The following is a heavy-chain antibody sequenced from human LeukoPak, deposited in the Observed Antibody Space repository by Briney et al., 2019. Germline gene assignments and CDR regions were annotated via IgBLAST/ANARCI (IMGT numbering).Heavy chain of an antibody. Sequence: SETLSLTCTVSGGSISSYYWSWIRQPAGKGLEWIGRIYTSGSTNYNPSLKSRVTMSVDTSKNQFSLKLSSVTAADTAVYYCARQRATYYDYVWGSYRPGAFDYWGQGTLVTVSS. D-gene: IGHD3-16*02. CDR3: ARQRATYYDYVWGSYRPGAFDY. CDR1: GGSISSYY. CDR2: IYTSGST. J-gene: IGHJ4*02. V-gene: IGHV4-4*07.